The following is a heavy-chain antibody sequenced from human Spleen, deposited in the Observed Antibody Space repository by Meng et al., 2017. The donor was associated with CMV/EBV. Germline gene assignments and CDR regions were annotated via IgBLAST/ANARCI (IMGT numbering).Heavy chain of an antibody. CDR2: IFYSGTA. Sequence: SETLSLTCTVSGGSISSNFYYWGWIRQPPGKGLERIGNIFYSGTAYYNPSLSSRVTVSVDTSKNQFSLKVTSVTAADTAVYFCARLLHVPYYDSSGYYDYWGQGTLVTVSS. CDR3: ARLLHVPYYDSSGYYDY. D-gene: IGHD3-22*01. CDR1: GGSISSNFYY. J-gene: IGHJ4*02. V-gene: IGHV4-39*07.